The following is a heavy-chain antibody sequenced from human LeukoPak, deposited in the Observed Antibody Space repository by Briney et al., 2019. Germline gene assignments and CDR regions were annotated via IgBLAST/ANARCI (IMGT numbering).Heavy chain of an antibody. CDR2: TNHSGST. CDR3: ARGGGIAAAVPNYYFDY. D-gene: IGHD6-13*01. CDR1: GGSFSGYY. J-gene: IGHJ4*02. Sequence: SETLSLTCAVYGGSFSGYYWSWIRQPPGKGLEWIGETNHSGSTNYNPSLKSRVTISVDTSKNQFSLKLSSVTAADTAVYYCARGGGIAAAVPNYYFDYWGQGTLVTVSS. V-gene: IGHV4-34*01.